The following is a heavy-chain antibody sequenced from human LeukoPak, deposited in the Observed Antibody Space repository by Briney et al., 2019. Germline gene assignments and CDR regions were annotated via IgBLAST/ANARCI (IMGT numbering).Heavy chain of an antibody. V-gene: IGHV4-31*03. Sequence: SQTLSLTCTVSGGSISSRGYYWSWIRQHPGKGLEWIGYIYYSGSTYYNPSLKSRVTISVDTSKNQFSLKLSPVTAADTAVYYCAREAAAGSVWFDPWGQGTLVTVSS. D-gene: IGHD6-13*01. CDR1: GGSISSRGYY. J-gene: IGHJ5*02. CDR3: AREAAAGSVWFDP. CDR2: IYYSGST.